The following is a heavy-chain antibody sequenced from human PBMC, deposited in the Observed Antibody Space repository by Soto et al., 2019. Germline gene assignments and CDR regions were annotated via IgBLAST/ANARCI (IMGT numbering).Heavy chain of an antibody. J-gene: IGHJ4*02. CDR3: ARGVTAGVDY. V-gene: IGHV1-8*01. CDR2: MQPSSGRT. Sequence: ASVKVSCKASGYSFTSLDINWVRQTTGQGLEWMGWMQPSSGRTGYAQKFQGRVTMTRDTSINTAYMELSSLTSDDTAFYYCARGVTAGVDYWGKGTLVTVSS. D-gene: IGHD1-26*01. CDR1: GYSFTSLD.